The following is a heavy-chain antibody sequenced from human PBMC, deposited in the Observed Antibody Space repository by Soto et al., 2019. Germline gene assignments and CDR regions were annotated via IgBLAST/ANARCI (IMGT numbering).Heavy chain of an antibody. V-gene: IGHV4-4*02. Sequence: SETLSLTCAVSGGSISSRNWWSWVRQPPGKGLEWIGEIYHSGSTNYNPALTSRITINPHTSKNRFSLQLNSVSPEDTAVYYCTREVNDGPNWFDPWGQGTLVTVSS. CDR1: GGSISSRNW. J-gene: IGHJ5*02. D-gene: IGHD1-1*01. CDR2: IYHSGST. CDR3: TREVNDGPNWFDP.